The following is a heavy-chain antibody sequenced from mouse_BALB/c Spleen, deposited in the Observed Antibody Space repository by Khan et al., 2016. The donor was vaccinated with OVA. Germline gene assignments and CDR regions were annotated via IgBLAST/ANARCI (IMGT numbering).Heavy chain of an antibody. D-gene: IGHD2-10*01. CDR1: GFAFTSYD. CDR2: ISSTGTYT. Sequence: EVELVESGGGLVKPGGSLKLSCEVSGFAFTSYDMSWVRQTPEKRLEWVATISSTGTYTYYPDSVKGRFTISRDTARNNLYLQMRSLMSVDTALYYCTRATYYGNPWFTYWGQGTLVTVSA. CDR3: TRATYYGNPWFTY. V-gene: IGHV5-9*02. J-gene: IGHJ3*01.